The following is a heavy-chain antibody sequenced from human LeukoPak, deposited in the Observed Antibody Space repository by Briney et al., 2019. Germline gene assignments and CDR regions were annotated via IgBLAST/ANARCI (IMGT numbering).Heavy chain of an antibody. CDR1: GFTFSSYW. Sequence: GGSLRLSCAASGFTFSSYWMHRVRQAPGKGLVWVSRINSDGSSTSYADSVKGRFTISRDNAKNSLYLQMNSLRAEDTAVYYCARARDCSRTSCYSPLDVWGKGTTVTLSS. CDR3: ARARDCSRTSCYSPLDV. V-gene: IGHV3-74*01. D-gene: IGHD2-2*01. CDR2: INSDGSST. J-gene: IGHJ6*04.